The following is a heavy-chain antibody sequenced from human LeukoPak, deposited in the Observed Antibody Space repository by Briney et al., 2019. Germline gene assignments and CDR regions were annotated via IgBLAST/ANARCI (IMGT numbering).Heavy chain of an antibody. Sequence: GGSLRLSCAASGFTFSSYSMNWVRQAPGKGLEWVSYISSSSSTIYYADSVKGRFTISRDNAKNSLYLQMNSLRAEDTAVYYCARDRVVVPAARWFDPWGQGTLVTVSS. CDR2: ISSSSSTI. D-gene: IGHD2-2*01. J-gene: IGHJ5*02. CDR1: GFTFSSYS. CDR3: ARDRVVVPAARWFDP. V-gene: IGHV3-48*01.